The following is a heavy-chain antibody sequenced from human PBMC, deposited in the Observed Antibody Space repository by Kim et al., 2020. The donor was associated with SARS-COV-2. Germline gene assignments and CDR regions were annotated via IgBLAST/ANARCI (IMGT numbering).Heavy chain of an antibody. Sequence: SETLSLTCAVSGGSFSNYYWAWVRQPPGKGLEWIGEIDHSGITSYNPSLRSRLNISLDTSKMQFSLTLTSVTAADTAFYYCARLGAGGYYNWFDPWGQGT. J-gene: IGHJ5*02. CDR3: ARLGAGGYYNWFDP. V-gene: IGHV4-34*01. D-gene: IGHD1-26*01. CDR2: IDHSGIT. CDR1: GGSFSNYY.